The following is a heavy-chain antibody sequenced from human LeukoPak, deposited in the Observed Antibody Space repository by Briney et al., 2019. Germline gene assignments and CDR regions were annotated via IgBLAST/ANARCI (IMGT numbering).Heavy chain of an antibody. CDR2: IYYSGRT. CDR3: ARNPHSSSWYEIWFDP. J-gene: IGHJ5*02. CDR1: GDSISSTSYY. V-gene: IGHV4-39*01. D-gene: IGHD6-13*01. Sequence: SETLSLTCTVSGDSISSTSYYWGWIRQPPGKGLEWIASIYYSGRTYYNPSLKSRVTISVDTSKNQFSLKLSSVTAADTAVYYCARNPHSSSWYEIWFDPWGQGTLVTVSS.